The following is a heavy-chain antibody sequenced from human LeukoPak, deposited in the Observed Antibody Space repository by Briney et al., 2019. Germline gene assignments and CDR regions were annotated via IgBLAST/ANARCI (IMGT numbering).Heavy chain of an antibody. D-gene: IGHD3-10*01. Sequence: ASVKVSCKASGYTFTGYYMHWVRQAPGQGLEWMGWINPNSGGTNYAQKFQGRVTMTRDTSISTAYMELSRLRSDDTAVYYCARVYGSGSYYNHNGIDYWGQGTLVTVSS. CDR1: GYTFTGYY. CDR3: ARVYGSGSYYNHNGIDY. J-gene: IGHJ4*02. V-gene: IGHV1-2*02. CDR2: INPNSGGT.